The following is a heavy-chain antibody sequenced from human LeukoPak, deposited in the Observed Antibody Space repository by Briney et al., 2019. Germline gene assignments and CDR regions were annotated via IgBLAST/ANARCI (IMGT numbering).Heavy chain of an antibody. CDR2: INHSGST. CDR1: GGSFSGYY. D-gene: IGHD6-6*01. V-gene: IGHV4-34*01. Sequence: SETLSLTCAVYGGSFSGYYWSWLRQPPGKGLEWIGEINHSGSTNYNPSLKSRVTISVDTSKNQFSLKLSSVTAADTAVYYCARESIAARPVGWFDYWGQGTLVTVSS. CDR3: ARESIAARPVGWFDY. J-gene: IGHJ4*02.